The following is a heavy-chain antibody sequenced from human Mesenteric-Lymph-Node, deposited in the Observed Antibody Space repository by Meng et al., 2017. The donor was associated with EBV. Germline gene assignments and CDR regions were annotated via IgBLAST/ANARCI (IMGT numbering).Heavy chain of an antibody. D-gene: IGHD2-15*01. CDR1: ACSMSRTNG. CDR3: ATTPYSILGWFDP. V-gene: IGHV4-4*03. Sequence: PRQAKPLGTLTLTGTVSACSMSRTNGWSWVRQSPGKGLEWIGEIYHSGSTNYNPSLKSRVTISVDKSKNQFSLRLNSVTAADTAVYYCATTPYSILGWFDPWGQGTLVTVSS. CDR2: IYHSGST. J-gene: IGHJ5*02.